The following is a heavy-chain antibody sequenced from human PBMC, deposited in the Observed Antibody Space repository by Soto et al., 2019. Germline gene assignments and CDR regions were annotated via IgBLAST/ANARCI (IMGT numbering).Heavy chain of an antibody. V-gene: IGHV1-69*02. CDR2: IIPIPGIA. CDR3: ARVAVVRGVIITFRWFDP. CDR1: GGTFSSYT. D-gene: IGHD3-10*01. J-gene: IGHJ5*02. Sequence: GASVKVSCKASGGTFSSYTISWVRQAPGQGLEWMGRIIPIPGIANYAQKFQGRVTITADKSTSTAYMELSSLRSEDTAVYYCARVAVVRGVIITFRWFDPWGQGTLVTVSS.